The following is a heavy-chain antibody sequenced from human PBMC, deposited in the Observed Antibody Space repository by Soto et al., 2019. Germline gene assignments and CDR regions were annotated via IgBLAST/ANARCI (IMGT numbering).Heavy chain of an antibody. CDR2: IYYSGST. J-gene: IGHJ4*02. CDR3: ARGFGITIFGVTGSYFDY. Sequence: QVQLQESGPGLVKPSQTLSLTCTVSGGSISSGDYYWSWIRQPPGKGLEWIGYIYYSGSTYYNPSLKSRVTISVDTSKNQCSLKLSSVTAADTAVYYCARGFGITIFGVTGSYFDYWGQGTLVTVSS. D-gene: IGHD3-3*01. CDR1: GGSISSGDYY. V-gene: IGHV4-30-4*01.